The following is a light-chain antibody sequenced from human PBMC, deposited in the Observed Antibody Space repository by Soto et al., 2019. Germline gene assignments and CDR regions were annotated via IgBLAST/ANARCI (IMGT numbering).Light chain of an antibody. CDR1: QSVSSY. CDR2: RTS. V-gene: IGKV3-15*01. Sequence: ELVLQQSQATLSLSPGERAPLSGRASQSVSSYLAWYQQKPGQAPRLLMFRTSSRATGFPARFSGSGSGTEFNLTISSLQSEDFGVYYCQQYNNWPRATVGGGTKVDIK. CDR3: QQYNNWPRAT. J-gene: IGKJ4*01.